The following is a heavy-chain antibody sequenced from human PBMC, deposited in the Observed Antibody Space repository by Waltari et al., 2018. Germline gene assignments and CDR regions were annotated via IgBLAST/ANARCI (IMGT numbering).Heavy chain of an antibody. Sequence: QVQLVESGGGVVQPGRSLRLSCAASGFTFSSYAMHWVRQAPGKGLEGVAVISYDGSNKYYADSVKGRFTISRDNSKNTLYLQMNSLRSEDTAVYYCATLNPDYWGQGTLVTVSS. J-gene: IGHJ4*02. CDR3: ATLNPDY. V-gene: IGHV3-30-3*01. CDR2: ISYDGSNK. CDR1: GFTFSSYA.